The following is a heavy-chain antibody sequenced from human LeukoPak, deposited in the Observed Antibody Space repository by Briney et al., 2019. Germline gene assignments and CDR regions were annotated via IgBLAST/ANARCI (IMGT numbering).Heavy chain of an antibody. Sequence: LPGGSLRLSCAASGFSVSSNYMSWVRQAPGKGLECVSVIYSGGNTYYADSVKGRFTISRDNSKNTLYLQMNSLRAEDTAVYFCARRSGVAVAGAFDYWGQGTLVTVSS. J-gene: IGHJ4*02. CDR3: ARRSGVAVAGAFDY. D-gene: IGHD6-19*01. CDR2: IYSGGNT. CDR1: GFSVSSNY. V-gene: IGHV3-66*04.